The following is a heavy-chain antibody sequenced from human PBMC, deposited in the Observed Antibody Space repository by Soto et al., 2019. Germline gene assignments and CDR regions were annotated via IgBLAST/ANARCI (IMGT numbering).Heavy chain of an antibody. CDR2: IYYSGST. Sequence: QVQLQESGPGLVKPSQTLSLTCTVSGGSISSGDYYWSRIRQPPGKGLEWIGYIYYSGSTYYNPSLKSRVTISVDTSKSQFSLKLSSVTAADTAVYYCARDRGYSGSLYYYYGMDVWGQGTTVTVSS. J-gene: IGHJ6*02. D-gene: IGHD5-12*01. V-gene: IGHV4-30-4*01. CDR3: ARDRGYSGSLYYYYGMDV. CDR1: GGSISSGDYY.